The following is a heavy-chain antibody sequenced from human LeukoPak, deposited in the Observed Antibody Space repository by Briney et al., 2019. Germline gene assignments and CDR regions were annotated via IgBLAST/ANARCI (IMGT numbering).Heavy chain of an antibody. CDR2: IRSSDSTI. D-gene: IGHD2-2*01. CDR1: GFTFSDYY. Sequence: KPGGSLRLPCAASGFTFSDYYMSWIRQAPGKGLEWVSYIRSSDSTIYYADSVKGRFTISRDNAKNSLYLQMNSLRAEDTAVYYCARVDCSSTSCYEFDYWGQGTLVTVSS. CDR3: ARVDCSSTSCYEFDY. J-gene: IGHJ4*02. V-gene: IGHV3-11*04.